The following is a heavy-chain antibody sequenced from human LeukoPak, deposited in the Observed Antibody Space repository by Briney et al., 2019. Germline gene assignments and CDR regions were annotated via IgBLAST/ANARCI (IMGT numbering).Heavy chain of an antibody. J-gene: IGHJ4*02. CDR2: IYTSGST. Sequence: PSETLPLTCTVSGGSISSYYWSWIRQPAGKGLEWIGRIYTSGSTNYNPSLKSRVTMSVDTSKNQFSLKLSSVTAADTAVYYCARGAYPVLRYFDWSQTYFDYWGQGTLVTVSS. D-gene: IGHD3-9*01. CDR3: ARGAYPVLRYFDWSQTYFDY. V-gene: IGHV4-4*07. CDR1: GGSISSYY.